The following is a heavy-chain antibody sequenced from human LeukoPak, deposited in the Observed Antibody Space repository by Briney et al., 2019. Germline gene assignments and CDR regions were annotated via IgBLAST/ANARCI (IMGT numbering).Heavy chain of an antibody. CDR1: GFTFSSYS. CDR3: ARDHDSSSSFDY. V-gene: IGHV3-48*01. J-gene: IGHJ4*02. Sequence: GGSLRLSCAASGFTFSSYSVNWVRPAPGKGLEWVSYISGSSTTLYYADAVKGRFTVSRDNGKNSLYLQMNSLRAEDTAVYYCARDHDSSSSFDYWGQGTLVTVSS. D-gene: IGHD6-6*01. CDR2: ISGSSTTL.